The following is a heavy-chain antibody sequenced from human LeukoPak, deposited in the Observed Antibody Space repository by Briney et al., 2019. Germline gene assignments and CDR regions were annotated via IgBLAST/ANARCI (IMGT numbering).Heavy chain of an antibody. CDR3: AKSHSVGYRGYFDY. CDR2: ISDSGAST. J-gene: IGHJ4*02. V-gene: IGHV3-23*01. Sequence: PGGSLRLSCAASRFTFTTYAMSWVRQAPGKGLEWVSTISDSGASTYYADSVKGRFTISRDNSKNTLYLQMNSLRAEDTAVYYCAKSHSVGYRGYFDYWGQGTLATVSS. CDR1: RFTFTTYA. D-gene: IGHD5-12*01.